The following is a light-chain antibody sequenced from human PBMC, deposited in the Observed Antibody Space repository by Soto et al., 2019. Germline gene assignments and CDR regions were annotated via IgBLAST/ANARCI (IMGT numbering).Light chain of an antibody. CDR1: SSDVGSYNL. CDR3: CSYAGSSTS. Sequence: QSVLTQPASVSGSPGQSITISCTGTSSDVGSYNLVSWYQQHPGKAPKLMIYEVSKRPSGVSNRFFGSKSGNTASLTISGLQAEDEADYYCCSYAGSSTSFGGGTKLTVL. CDR2: EVS. V-gene: IGLV2-23*02. J-gene: IGLJ2*01.